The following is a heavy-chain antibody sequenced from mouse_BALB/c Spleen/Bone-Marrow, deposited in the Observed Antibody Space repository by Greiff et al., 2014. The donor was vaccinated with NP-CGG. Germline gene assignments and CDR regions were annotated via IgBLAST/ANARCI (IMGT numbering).Heavy chain of an antibody. V-gene: IGHV1-54*01. CDR1: GYAFTNYL. CDR3: ARRDGSYFDY. Sequence: QVQLQQSGAELVRPGTSVKVSCKASGYAFTNYLIEWVKQRPGQGLEWIGMINPGSGGTNYNEKFKGKATLTADKSSSTAYMQLRSLTSDDSAVYFCARRDGSYFDYWGQGTTLTVSS. J-gene: IGHJ2*01. CDR2: INPGSGGT. D-gene: IGHD3-3*01.